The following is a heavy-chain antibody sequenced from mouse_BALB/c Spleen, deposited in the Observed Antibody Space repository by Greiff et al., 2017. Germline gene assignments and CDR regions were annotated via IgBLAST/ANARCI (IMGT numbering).Heavy chain of an antibody. CDR1: GYSITSGYS. CDR3: ATGYYGNYQAY. V-gene: IGHV3-1*02. CDR2: IHYSGST. J-gene: IGHJ3*01. Sequence: EVKLQQSGPDLVKPSQSLSLTCTVTGYSITSGYSWPWIRQFPGNKLEWMGYIHYSGSTNYNPSLKSRISITRDTSKNQFFLQLNSVTTEDTATYYCATGYYGNYQAYWGQGTLVTVSA. D-gene: IGHD2-1*01.